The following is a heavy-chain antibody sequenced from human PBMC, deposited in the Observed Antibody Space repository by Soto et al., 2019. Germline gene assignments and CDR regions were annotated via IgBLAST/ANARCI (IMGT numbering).Heavy chain of an antibody. CDR2: IFYSGST. Sequence: QLQLQESGPGLVMPSETLSLTCTVSGGSISSDSYSWNWIRQPPGKGLEWIGSIFYSGSTFYNPSLKSRVTISVDTSKNQFSLRLTYVTAADTAVYYCARRGSGYERYHDYWGQGTLVTVSS. CDR1: GGSISSDSYS. CDR3: ARRGSGYERYHDY. J-gene: IGHJ4*02. D-gene: IGHD5-12*01. V-gene: IGHV4-39*01.